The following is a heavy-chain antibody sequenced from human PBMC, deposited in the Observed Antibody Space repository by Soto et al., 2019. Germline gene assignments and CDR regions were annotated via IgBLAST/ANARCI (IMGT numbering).Heavy chain of an antibody. J-gene: IGHJ4*02. CDR2: ISGSGGST. CDR3: AKKPYDTSGYIDY. D-gene: IGHD3-22*01. Sequence: PGGSLRLSCAASGFTFSNYAMSWVRQAPGKGLEWVSVISGSGGSTYYAGSVKGRFTISRDNSKNTVYLQMNSLRAEDTAVYYCAKKPYDTSGYIDYWGQGTLVTVSS. CDR1: GFTFSNYA. V-gene: IGHV3-23*01.